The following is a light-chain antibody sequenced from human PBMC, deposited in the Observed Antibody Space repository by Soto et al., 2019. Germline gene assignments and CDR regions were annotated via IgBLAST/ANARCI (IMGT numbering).Light chain of an antibody. CDR3: QQHGISHIT. Sequence: IVLTQSPATLSVYPGERGTLSCRAGQSVSSNLAWYQQKPGQAPRLLVCGASTRATGVLDRFSGSGSGTDFTLTITRLEPDDSAVYYCQQHGISHITFGQGTRLDI. CDR2: GAS. J-gene: IGKJ5*01. CDR1: QSVSSN. V-gene: IGKV3-20*01.